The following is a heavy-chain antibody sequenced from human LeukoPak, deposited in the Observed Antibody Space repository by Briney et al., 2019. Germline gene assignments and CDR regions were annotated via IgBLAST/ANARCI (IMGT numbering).Heavy chain of an antibody. D-gene: IGHD6-25*01. CDR1: GGSISSSSYH. CDR3: ATTYDYTSSGYDY. CDR2: IYYTGTT. V-gene: IGHV4-39*01. J-gene: IGHJ4*02. Sequence: PSETLSLTCTVSGGSISSSSYHWGWIRQPPGKGLEWIGSIYYTGTTYYNPSLKSRVTISVDTSKNQFSLKVSSPTAADTAVYYCATTYDYTSSGYDYWGQGTLVTVSS.